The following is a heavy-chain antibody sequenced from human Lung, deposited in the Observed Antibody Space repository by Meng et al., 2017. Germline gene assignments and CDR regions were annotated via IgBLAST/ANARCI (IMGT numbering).Heavy chain of an antibody. D-gene: IGHD6-13*01. CDR2: IDPKSGDT. J-gene: IGHJ4*02. V-gene: IGHV1-2*06. Sequence: QGQLVHSGAEVKKPGASLKVSCKPSGYNFPDYYIHWGRRAPGQGLEWMGRIDPKSGDTHYAQRFQGRVTMTGDTSISTAYMELSGLRSDDTAMYYCARDEDISAAGKLFGDYWGQGTLVTVSS. CDR1: GYNFPDYY. CDR3: ARDEDISAAGKLFGDY.